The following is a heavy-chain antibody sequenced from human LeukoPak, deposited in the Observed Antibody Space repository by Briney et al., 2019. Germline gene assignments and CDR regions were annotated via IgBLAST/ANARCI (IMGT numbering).Heavy chain of an antibody. D-gene: IGHD6-6*01. J-gene: IGHJ4*02. V-gene: IGHV3-30*02. CDR2: IRHDETNS. CDR1: GFNLNSYA. CDR3: AKEYTPSSPLGELDS. Sequence: GGSLRLSCAVSGFNLNSYAMHWVRQAPGKGLEWVAVIRHDETNSFYAGSVQGRFTISRDTSKKLLYLQMGSLRVEDTAVYYCAKEYTPSSPLGELDSWGQGTLVTVSS.